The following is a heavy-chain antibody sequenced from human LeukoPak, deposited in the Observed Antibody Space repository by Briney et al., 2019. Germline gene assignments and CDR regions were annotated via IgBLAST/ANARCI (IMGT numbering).Heavy chain of an antibody. CDR1: GFTFSTYP. V-gene: IGHV3-30-3*01. Sequence: GRSLRLSCAASGFTFSTYPMHWVRQAPGKGLEWVALISYDGSNEYYADSVKGRFTISRDNSKNTLYLQMNSLRAEDTAVYYCARPRGDSGYPLDAFDIWGQGTMVTVSS. J-gene: IGHJ3*02. D-gene: IGHD5-12*01. CDR2: ISYDGSNE. CDR3: ARPRGDSGYPLDAFDI.